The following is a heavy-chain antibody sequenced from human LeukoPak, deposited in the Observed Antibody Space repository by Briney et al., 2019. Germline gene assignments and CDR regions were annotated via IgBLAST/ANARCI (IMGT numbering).Heavy chain of an antibody. CDR2: IIPIFGTA. J-gene: IGHJ4*02. V-gene: IGHV1-69*06. CDR1: GGTFSSYA. Sequence: PAASVKVSCKASGGTFSSYAISWVRQAPGQGLEWMGGIIPIFGTANYAQKFQGRVTITADKSTSTAYMELSSLRSEDTAVYYCARGGGYCSGGSCCSYFDYWGQGTLVTVSS. CDR3: ARGGGYCSGGSCCSYFDY. D-gene: IGHD2-15*01.